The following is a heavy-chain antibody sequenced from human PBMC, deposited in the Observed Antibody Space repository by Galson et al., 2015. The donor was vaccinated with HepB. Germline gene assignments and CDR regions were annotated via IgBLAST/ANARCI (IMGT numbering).Heavy chain of an antibody. D-gene: IGHD3-3*01. J-gene: IGHJ5*02. V-gene: IGHV4-34*01. Sequence: SETLSLTCAVYGGSFNTYYWSWIRQPPGKGLEWIGEINHSGNTNYNPSLKSRVTISLDTSKNRFSLKLSSVTAADTAVYYCARAVYYGFWSGFGPWGQGTLVTVSS. CDR1: GGSFNTYY. CDR2: INHSGNT. CDR3: ARAVYYGFWSGFGP.